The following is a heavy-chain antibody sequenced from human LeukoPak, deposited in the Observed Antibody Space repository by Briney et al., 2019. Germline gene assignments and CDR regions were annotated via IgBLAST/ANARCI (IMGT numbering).Heavy chain of an antibody. D-gene: IGHD2-2*01. CDR1: GFTFSSYA. V-gene: IGHV3-23*01. CDR3: AKVPRYCSSTSCYAGYFEY. J-gene: IGHJ4*02. Sequence: GGSLRLSCTASGFTFSSYAMNWVRQAPGKGLEWVSGIGAGGTFTYYADSVKGRFTISRDNSRNTLYLQMNSLRADDTAVFYCAKVPRYCSSTSCYAGYFEYWGQGTLVTVSS. CDR2: IGAGGTFT.